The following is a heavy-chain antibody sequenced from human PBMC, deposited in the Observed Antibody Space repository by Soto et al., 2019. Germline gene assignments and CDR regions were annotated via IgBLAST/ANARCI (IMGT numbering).Heavy chain of an antibody. CDR3: ARGQAGWELLRWFDP. V-gene: IGHV3-33*01. J-gene: IGHJ5*02. D-gene: IGHD1-26*01. CDR1: GFTLSSYG. Sequence: QVQLVESGGGVVQPGRSLRLSCAASGFTLSSYGMHWVRQAPGKGLEWVAVIWYDGSNKYYADSVKGRFTISRDNSKNTLYLQMNSLRAEDTAVYYCARGQAGWELLRWFDPWGQGTLVTVSS. CDR2: IWYDGSNK.